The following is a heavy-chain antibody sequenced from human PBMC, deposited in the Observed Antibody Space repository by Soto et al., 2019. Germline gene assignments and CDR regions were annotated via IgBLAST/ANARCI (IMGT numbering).Heavy chain of an antibody. Sequence: PGGSLRLSCAASGFTFSSYGMHWVRQAPGKGLEWVAVISYDGSNKYYADSVKGRFTISRDNSKNTLYMQMNSMRAEDTAVYYCAKPKRAYDRSGFIDYWGQGTLVSVSS. J-gene: IGHJ4*02. CDR1: GFTFSSYG. V-gene: IGHV3-30*18. CDR3: AKPKRAYDRSGFIDY. D-gene: IGHD3-22*01. CDR2: ISYDGSNK.